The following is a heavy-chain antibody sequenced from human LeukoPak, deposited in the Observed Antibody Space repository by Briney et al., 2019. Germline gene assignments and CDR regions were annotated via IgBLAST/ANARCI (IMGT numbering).Heavy chain of an antibody. Sequence: GGSLRLSCAASGFTFSSYAMSWVRQAPGKGLEWVSVIYSGGSTYYADSAKGRFTISRDNSMHTLYLQMNSLRAEDTAVYYCARAYSSSWYSFDYWGQGTLVTVSS. V-gene: IGHV3-53*01. D-gene: IGHD6-13*01. CDR3: ARAYSSSWYSFDY. CDR1: GFTFSSYA. J-gene: IGHJ4*02. CDR2: IYSGGST.